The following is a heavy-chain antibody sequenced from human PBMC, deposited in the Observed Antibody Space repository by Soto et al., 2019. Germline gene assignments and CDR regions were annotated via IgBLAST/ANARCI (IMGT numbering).Heavy chain of an antibody. CDR2: MYYSGST. V-gene: IGHV4-59*01. CDR1: GGSINSYY. Sequence: PSETLSLTCTVSGGSINSYYWSWIRQPPGKGLEWIGYMYYSGSTNYNPSLKSRVTISVDTSKTHLSLKLSSVTAADTAVYYCARGSDYYNYGMDVWGQGTTVTVSS. J-gene: IGHJ6*02. CDR3: ARGSDYYNYGMDV.